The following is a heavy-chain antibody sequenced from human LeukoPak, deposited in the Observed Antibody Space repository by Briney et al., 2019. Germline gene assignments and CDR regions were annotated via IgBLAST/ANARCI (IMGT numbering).Heavy chain of an antibody. V-gene: IGHV3-7*01. CDR3: ARPGRVPDGPVYYYYGMDV. J-gene: IGHJ6*02. CDR2: IKQDGSEK. Sequence: GGSLRLSCAASGFTFSSYWMTWVRQAPGKGLEWVATIKQDGSEKHYVDSVKGRLIISRDNAKSSLYLQMNSLRAEDTAVCYCARPGRVPDGPVYYYYGMDVWGQGTTVIVSS. D-gene: IGHD3-16*01. CDR1: GFTFSSYW.